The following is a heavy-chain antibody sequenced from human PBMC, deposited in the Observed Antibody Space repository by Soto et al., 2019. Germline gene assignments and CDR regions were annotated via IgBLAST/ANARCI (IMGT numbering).Heavy chain of an antibody. CDR2: ISGSGGST. V-gene: IGHV3-23*01. D-gene: IGHD3-22*01. CDR1: GFTFSSYA. Sequence: SGGSLRLSCAASGFTFSSYAMSWVRQAPGKGLEWVSTISGSGGSTYYADSVKGRFTISRDNSKNTLYLEMNSLRAEDTAVYYCAKDLHYYDYRGYSSGPGFDSWGQGTLVTVPQ. CDR3: AKDLHYYDYRGYSSGPGFDS. J-gene: IGHJ4*02.